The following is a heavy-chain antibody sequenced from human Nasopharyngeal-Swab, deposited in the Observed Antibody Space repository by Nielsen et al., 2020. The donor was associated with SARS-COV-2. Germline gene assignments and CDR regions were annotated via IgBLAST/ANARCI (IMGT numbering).Heavy chain of an antibody. CDR1: GFTFSSYA. CDR3: AKDLQGYSGSYFN. Sequence: GGSLRLSCAASGFTFSSYAMSWVRQAPGKGLEWVSAISGSGGSTYYADSVKGRFTISRDNSKNTLYLQMSSLRAEDTAVYCCAKDLQGYSGSYFNWGQGTLVTVSS. D-gene: IGHD1-26*01. CDR2: ISGSGGST. V-gene: IGHV3-23*01. J-gene: IGHJ4*02.